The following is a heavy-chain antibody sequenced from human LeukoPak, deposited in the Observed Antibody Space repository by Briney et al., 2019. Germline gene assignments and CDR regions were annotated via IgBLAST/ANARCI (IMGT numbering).Heavy chain of an antibody. CDR1: GFTFNSYG. CDR2: ISYDGSNK. Sequence: PGKSLRLSCAASGFTFNSYGMHWVRQAPGKGLEWVAVISYDGSNKYYADSVKGRFTISRDNSKNTLYPQMNSLRAEDMAVYYCAKDSSLGSSSWYGGYYGMDVWGQGTTVTVSS. V-gene: IGHV3-30*18. CDR3: AKDSSLGSSSWYGGYYGMDV. J-gene: IGHJ6*02. D-gene: IGHD6-13*01.